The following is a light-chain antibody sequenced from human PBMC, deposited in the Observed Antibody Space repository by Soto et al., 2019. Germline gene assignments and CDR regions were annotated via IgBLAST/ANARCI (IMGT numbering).Light chain of an antibody. CDR2: GAS. CDR1: QNINNNY. CDR3: QQYTTSLLT. Sequence: ETVLTQSPGTLSLSPGEGATLSCRASQNINNNYLAWYQQKPGQAPRLLIHGASSRATGIPDRFSGSGSGTDFTLTISRLEPEDFAVYYCQQYTTSLLTFGGGTKVEIK. J-gene: IGKJ4*01. V-gene: IGKV3-20*01.